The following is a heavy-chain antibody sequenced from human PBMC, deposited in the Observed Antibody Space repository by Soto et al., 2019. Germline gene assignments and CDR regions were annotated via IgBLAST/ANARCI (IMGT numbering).Heavy chain of an antibody. CDR2: INPNSGGT. V-gene: IGHV1-2*02. CDR1: GYTFTGYY. Sequence: VASMKVSCKASGYTFTGYYMHWVRQAPGQGLEWMGWINPNSGGTNYAQKFQGRVTMTRDTSISTAYMELSRLRSDDTAVYYCAREGIAAADRNWFDPWDQGTLVTVSS. J-gene: IGHJ5*02. CDR3: AREGIAAADRNWFDP. D-gene: IGHD6-13*01.